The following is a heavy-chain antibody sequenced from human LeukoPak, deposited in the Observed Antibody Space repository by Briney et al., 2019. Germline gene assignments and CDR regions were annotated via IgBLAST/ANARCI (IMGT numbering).Heavy chain of an antibody. D-gene: IGHD2-15*01. CDR2: ISYDGSNK. V-gene: IGHV3-30*03. CDR3: AREGLGPLDY. J-gene: IGHJ4*02. Sequence: GGFLRLSCAASGFTFSSYGMHWVRQAPGKGLEWVAVISYDGSNKYYADSVKGRFTISRDNSKNTLYLQMNSLRAEDTAVYYCAREGLGPLDYWGQGTLVTVSS. CDR1: GFTFSSYG.